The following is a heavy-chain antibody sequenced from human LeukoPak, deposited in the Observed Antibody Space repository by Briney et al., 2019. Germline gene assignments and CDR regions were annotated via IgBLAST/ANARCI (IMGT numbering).Heavy chain of an antibody. D-gene: IGHD3-22*01. J-gene: IGHJ4*02. CDR3: ARASEDSRGHYQGFES. V-gene: IGHV3-11*04. CDR1: GFTFSDYY. Sequence: PGGSLRLSCAASGFTFSDYYMGWIRQAPGKGLEWVSYITNNGRKTYYADSVKGRFTIPRDNAEYSLYLQINRLRDEDTAVYYCARASEDSRGHYQGFESWGQGPLVTVSS. CDR2: ITNNGRKT.